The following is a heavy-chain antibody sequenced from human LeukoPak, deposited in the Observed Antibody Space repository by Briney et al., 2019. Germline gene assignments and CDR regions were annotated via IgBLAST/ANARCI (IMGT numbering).Heavy chain of an antibody. CDR1: GGTFSSYA. Sequence: SVKVSCKASGGTFSSYAISWVRQAPGQGLEWMGRIIPILGIANYAQKFQGRVTITADKSTSTAYMELSSLRSEDTAVYYCARDGFSSGYPYDAFDIWGQGTMVTVSS. CDR3: ARDGFSSGYPYDAFDI. J-gene: IGHJ3*02. CDR2: IIPILGIA. V-gene: IGHV1-69*04. D-gene: IGHD3-22*01.